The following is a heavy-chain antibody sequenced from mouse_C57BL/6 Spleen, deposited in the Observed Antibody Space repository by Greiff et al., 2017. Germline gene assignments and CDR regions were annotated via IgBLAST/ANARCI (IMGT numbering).Heavy chain of an antibody. CDR1: GYTFTSYD. Sequence: QVQLQQSGPELVKPGASVKLSCKASGYTFTSYDINWVKQRPGQGLEWIGWIYPRDGSTKYNEKFKGKATLTVATSSSTAYMELQGLTSKDCAVSFCARGTTDWYFDVGGTGTTVTVSA. CDR3: ARGTTDWYFDV. CDR2: IYPRDGST. J-gene: IGHJ1*03. V-gene: IGHV1-85*01. D-gene: IGHD1-1*01.